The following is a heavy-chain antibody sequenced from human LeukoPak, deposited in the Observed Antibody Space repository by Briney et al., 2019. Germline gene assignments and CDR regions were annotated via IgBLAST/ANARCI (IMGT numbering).Heavy chain of an antibody. V-gene: IGHV4-39*07. CDR2: IYTSGST. CDR3: ARDFNRSPYYYMDV. J-gene: IGHJ6*03. D-gene: IGHD2/OR15-2a*01. CDR1: GGSISSSSYY. Sequence: SETPSLTCTVSGGSISSSSYYWGWIRQPPGKGLEWIGRIYTSGSTNYNPSLKSRVSMSVDTSKNQFSLKLSSVTAADTAVYYCARDFNRSPYYYMDVWGKGTTVTVSS.